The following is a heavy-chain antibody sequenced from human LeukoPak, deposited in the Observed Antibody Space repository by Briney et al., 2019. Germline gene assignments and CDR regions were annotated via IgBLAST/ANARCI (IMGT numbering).Heavy chain of an antibody. V-gene: IGHV4-59*08. Sequence: PSETLPLTCTVSGGSISGYHWNWIRQPPGKGLEWIGYIYYSGSTDSNPSLKSRVTISVDTSKNQFTLKLTSVTAADTAMYYCARRNDFDIWGPGTMVTVSS. CDR2: IYYSGST. CDR3: ARRNDFDI. CDR1: GGSISGYH. J-gene: IGHJ3*02.